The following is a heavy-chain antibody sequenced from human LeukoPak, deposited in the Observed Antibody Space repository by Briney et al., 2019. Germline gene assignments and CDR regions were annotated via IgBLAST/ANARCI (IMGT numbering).Heavy chain of an antibody. Sequence: GGSLRLSCAASGFTFKNYWMHWVRQAPGKGLEWVAVIWHDGSTKYFADSVKGRFTISRDNSKNTLYLQMNSLRAEDTAVYYCARVPLYSSGCIDHWGQGTLVTVSS. D-gene: IGHD6-19*01. J-gene: IGHJ4*02. CDR2: IWHDGSTK. CDR3: ARVPLYSSGCIDH. V-gene: IGHV3-33*08. CDR1: GFTFKNYW.